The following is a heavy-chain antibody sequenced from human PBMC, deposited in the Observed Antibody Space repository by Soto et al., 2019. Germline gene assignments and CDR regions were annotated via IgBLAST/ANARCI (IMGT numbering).Heavy chain of an antibody. Sequence: SETLSLTCTVSGGSISSDDYYWGWLRQPPGKGLEWIGSIYHGGGTYYNPSLNSRVTLSIDMTNNHVSLILNSVTAADTAVYYCARVGPWVPYYYDSSPYTFENWFDPWGQGTLVTVSS. J-gene: IGHJ5*02. CDR1: GGSISSDDYY. CDR2: IYHGGGT. CDR3: ARVGPWVPYYYDSSPYTFENWFDP. D-gene: IGHD3-22*01. V-gene: IGHV4-38-2*02.